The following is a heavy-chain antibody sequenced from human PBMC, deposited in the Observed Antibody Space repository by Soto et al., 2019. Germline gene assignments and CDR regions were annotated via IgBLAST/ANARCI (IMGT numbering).Heavy chain of an antibody. Sequence: SETLSLTCTVSGGSISSSSYYWGWIRQPPGKGLEWIGSIYYSGSTYYNPSLKSRVTISVDTSKNQFSLKLSSVTAADTAVYYCARREGILWFGELFGDAFDIWGQGTMVTV. V-gene: IGHV4-39*01. D-gene: IGHD3-10*01. CDR1: GGSISSSSYY. J-gene: IGHJ3*02. CDR3: ARREGILWFGELFGDAFDI. CDR2: IYYSGST.